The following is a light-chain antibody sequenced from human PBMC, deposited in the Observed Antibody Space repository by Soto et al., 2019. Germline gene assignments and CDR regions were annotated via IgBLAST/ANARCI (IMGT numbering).Light chain of an antibody. CDR1: QSVSSN. J-gene: IGKJ3*01. V-gene: IGKV3D-15*01. CDR3: HQRYNCPPFT. Sequence: EIVMTQSPATLSVSPGERATLSCRASQSVSSNLAWYQQKPGQAPRLLIYGASSRPSGIPDRFGGSGSGTDFFPPTISLVPEDFALYYCHQRYNCPPFTFGQGTKVDI. CDR2: GAS.